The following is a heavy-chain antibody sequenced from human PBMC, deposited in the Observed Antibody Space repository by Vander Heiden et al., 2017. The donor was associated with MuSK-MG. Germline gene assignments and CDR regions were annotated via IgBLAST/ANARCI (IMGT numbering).Heavy chain of an antibody. CDR3: ARAGRTSRAGYYYMDV. D-gene: IGHD2-2*01. CDR2: IYYSGST. Sequence: QVQLQESGPGLVKPSQTLSLTCTVSGGSISSGNYYWSWIRQHPGKGLEWIGYIYYSGSTYYNPSLKSLVTISVDTSKNQFSLKLSSVTAADTAVYYCARAGRTSRAGYYYMDVWGKGTTVTVSS. CDR1: GGSISSGNYY. J-gene: IGHJ6*03. V-gene: IGHV4-31*01.